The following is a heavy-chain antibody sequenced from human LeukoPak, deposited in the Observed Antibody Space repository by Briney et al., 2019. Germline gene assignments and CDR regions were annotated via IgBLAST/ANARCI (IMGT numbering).Heavy chain of an antibody. D-gene: IGHD2-21*02. J-gene: IGHJ4*02. CDR3: ARGLAYCGGDCYAD. Sequence: PSETLSLTCTVSGGSISSSSYYWSWIRQPAGKGLEWIGRIYTSGSTNYNPSLKSRVTMSVDTSKNQFSLKLSSVTAADTAVYYCARGLAYCGGDCYADWGQGTLVTVSS. V-gene: IGHV4-61*02. CDR1: GGSISSSSYY. CDR2: IYTSGST.